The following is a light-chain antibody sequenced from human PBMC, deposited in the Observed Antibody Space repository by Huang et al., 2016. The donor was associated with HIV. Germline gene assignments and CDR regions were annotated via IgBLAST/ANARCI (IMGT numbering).Light chain of an antibody. CDR1: QSINSY. Sequence: DIQMTQSPSSLSASVGDRVTITWRASQSINSYLNWYQQKPGKAPKVLIYAASSLQSGLPSRFSCSGSGTDFTLTINSLQPEDFAIYYCQQSYNTPLTFGGGTRLEIK. CDR2: AAS. V-gene: IGKV1-39*01. CDR3: QQSYNTPLT. J-gene: IGKJ4*01.